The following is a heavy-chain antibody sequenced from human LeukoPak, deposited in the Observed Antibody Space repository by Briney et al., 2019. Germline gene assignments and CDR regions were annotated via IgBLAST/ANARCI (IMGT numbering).Heavy chain of an antibody. Sequence: GGSLRLSCAASGFTFDDYAMHWVRHAPGKGLEWVSLFSGDGGSTYYADSVKGRFTISRDNSKNSLYLQMNSLRTEDTALYYCAKGQQRYYYDSSGYTFDYWGQGTLVTVSS. D-gene: IGHD3-22*01. CDR2: FSGDGGST. CDR1: GFTFDDYA. J-gene: IGHJ4*02. V-gene: IGHV3-43*02. CDR3: AKGQQRYYYDSSGYTFDY.